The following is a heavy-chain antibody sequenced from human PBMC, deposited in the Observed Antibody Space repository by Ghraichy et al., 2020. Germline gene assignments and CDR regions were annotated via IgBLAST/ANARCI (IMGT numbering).Heavy chain of an antibody. D-gene: IGHD2-2*01. CDR2: IYYSGST. CDR1: GGSISSGGYY. Sequence: SQTLSLTCTVSGGSISSGGYYWSWIRQHPGKGLEWIGYIYYSGSTYYNPSLKSRVTISVDTSKNQFSLKLSSVTAADTAVYYCAREGSTSPDYYYGMVVWGQGTTVTVSS. V-gene: IGHV4-31*03. CDR3: AREGSTSPDYYYGMVV. J-gene: IGHJ6*02.